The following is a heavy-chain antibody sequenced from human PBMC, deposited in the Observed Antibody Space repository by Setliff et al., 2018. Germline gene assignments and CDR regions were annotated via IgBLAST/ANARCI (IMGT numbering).Heavy chain of an antibody. V-gene: IGHV1-18*01. J-gene: IGHJ4*02. Sequence: GASVKVSCKASGYTFTNYGISWVRQAPGQGLEWMGFIYTDNGNTKYSRNFQDRVAITRDTSASTAYMELSSLTSEDTAVYFCASAEVVVAPWGQGTLVTVSS. CDR1: GYTFTNYG. CDR2: IYTDNGNT. CDR3: ASAEVVVAP. D-gene: IGHD2-15*01.